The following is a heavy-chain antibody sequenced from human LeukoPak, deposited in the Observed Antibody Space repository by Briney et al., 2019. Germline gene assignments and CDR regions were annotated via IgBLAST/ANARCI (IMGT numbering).Heavy chain of an antibody. Sequence: PGASLRLSCAPSGFTFSSYAMSWVRHAPGKGVVWVSAISGSGGSTYYADSVKGRLTISRDNSKNTLYLQMKSLRAEDTAVYYCARTTGWLVYDAFDIWGQGTMVTVSS. CDR2: ISGSGGST. V-gene: IGHV3-23*01. CDR3: ARTTGWLVYDAFDI. CDR1: GFTFSSYA. D-gene: IGHD6-19*01. J-gene: IGHJ3*02.